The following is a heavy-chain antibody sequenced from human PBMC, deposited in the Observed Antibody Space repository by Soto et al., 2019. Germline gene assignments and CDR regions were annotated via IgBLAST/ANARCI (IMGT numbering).Heavy chain of an antibody. CDR3: AKARCSSWYDFDY. Sequence: EVQLLESGGGLVQPGGSLRLSCAASGFTFSSHAMSWVRQAPGKGLEWVSAINGPGGSTYYADSVKGRFTISRDNSKNTLYLQMNSLRAEDTAVYYCAKARCSSWYDFDYWGQGTLVTVSS. CDR2: INGPGGST. V-gene: IGHV3-23*01. CDR1: GFTFSSHA. D-gene: IGHD6-13*01. J-gene: IGHJ4*02.